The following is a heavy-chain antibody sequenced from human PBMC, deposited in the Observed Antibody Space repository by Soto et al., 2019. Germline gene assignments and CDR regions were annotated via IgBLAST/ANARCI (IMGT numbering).Heavy chain of an antibody. CDR3: VREDFHGYSSSDYYYGMDV. D-gene: IGHD6-6*01. Sequence: QVQLVQSGAEVKKPGSSVKVSCKASGGTFSSYAISWVRQAPGQGLEWMGGIIPIFGTANYAQKFQGRVTITADESTSTAYMELSSLRSEDTAVYYCVREDFHGYSSSDYYYGMDVWGQGTTVTVSS. CDR1: GGTFSSYA. V-gene: IGHV1-69*01. CDR2: IIPIFGTA. J-gene: IGHJ6*02.